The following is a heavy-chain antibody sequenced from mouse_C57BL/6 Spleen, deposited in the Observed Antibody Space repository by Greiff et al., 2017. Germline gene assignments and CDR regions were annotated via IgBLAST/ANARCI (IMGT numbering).Heavy chain of an antibody. D-gene: IGHD1-1*01. CDR1: GYTFTSYW. CDR2: IDPSDSYT. V-gene: IGHV1-59*01. J-gene: IGHJ2*01. CDR3: ARYYYGSSYDYFDY. Sequence: QVQLQQSGAELVRPGTSVKLSCKASGYTFTSYWMHWVKQRPGQGLEWIGVIDPSDSYTNYNQKFKGKATLTVDTSSSTAYMQLSSLTSEDSAVYYCARYYYGSSYDYFDYWDQGTTLTVSS.